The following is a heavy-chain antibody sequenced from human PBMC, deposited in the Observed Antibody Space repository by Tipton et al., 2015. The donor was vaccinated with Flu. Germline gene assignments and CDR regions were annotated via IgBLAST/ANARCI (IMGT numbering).Heavy chain of an antibody. CDR3: ARDLGSNWSHSYYAMDV. D-gene: IGHD6-6*01. CDR1: GDSVSSDSTA. Sequence: GLVKPSQTLSLTCAISGDSVSSDSTAWNWIRQSPSRGLEWLGRTYYRSKWYNDYAVSVQSRMAINPDTSKNQFSLQLKSVTPEDTAVYYCARDLGSNWSHSYYAMDVWGQGTTVTVS. CDR2: TYYRSKWYN. J-gene: IGHJ6*02. V-gene: IGHV6-1*01.